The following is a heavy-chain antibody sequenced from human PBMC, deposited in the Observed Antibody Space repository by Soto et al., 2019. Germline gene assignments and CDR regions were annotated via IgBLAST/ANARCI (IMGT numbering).Heavy chain of an antibody. CDR2: VSVSGGTT. D-gene: IGHD3-22*01. Sequence: PGGSLRLSCAASGFMFNNYAMSWVRQAPGKGLEWVSTVSVSGGTTYYADSLKGRFTISRDNSKKTVYLQMNRLRADDTAIYYCAKGIYYYDSSGYRLFDYWGQGTLVTVSS. CDR3: AKGIYYYDSSGYRLFDY. V-gene: IGHV3-23*01. J-gene: IGHJ4*02. CDR1: GFMFNNYA.